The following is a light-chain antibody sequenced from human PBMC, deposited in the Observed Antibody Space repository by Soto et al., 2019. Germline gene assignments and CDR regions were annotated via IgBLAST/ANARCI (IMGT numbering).Light chain of an antibody. CDR1: NSNIGRYS. CDR3: AAWDDNLNGPL. V-gene: IGLV1-44*01. J-gene: IGLJ3*02. Sequence: QCALTQPPSLSGTPGQRVTISCSGSNSNIGRYSVNWYQHFPGTAPKILIYSDDERPSGVPDRFSGSESGTSASLAISGLQSEDEAEYYCAAWDDNLNGPLFGGGTQLTVL. CDR2: SDD.